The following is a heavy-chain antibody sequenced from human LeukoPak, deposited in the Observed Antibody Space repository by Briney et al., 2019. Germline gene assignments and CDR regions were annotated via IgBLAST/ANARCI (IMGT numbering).Heavy chain of an antibody. J-gene: IGHJ4*02. Sequence: PGGSLRLSCAASGFTFSSYSMNWVRQAPGKGLEWVSSISSSSSYIYYADSVKGRFTISRDNAKNSLYLQMNSLRAEDTAVYYCARGMAGPYNWNYKFDYWGQGTLVTVSS. V-gene: IGHV3-21*01. CDR1: GFTFSSYS. CDR2: ISSSSSYI. CDR3: ARGMAGPYNWNYKFDY. D-gene: IGHD1-7*01.